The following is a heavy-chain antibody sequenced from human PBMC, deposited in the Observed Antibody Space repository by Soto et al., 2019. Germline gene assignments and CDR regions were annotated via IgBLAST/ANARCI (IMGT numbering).Heavy chain of an antibody. J-gene: IGHJ5*02. CDR1: GGSISSSSYY. D-gene: IGHD6-19*01. V-gene: IGHV4-39*02. Sequence: QLQLQESGPGLVKPSETLSLTCTVSGGSISSSSYYWGWIRHPPGKGLEWIGSIYYSGSTYYNPSLKSRVTISVDTSKNQFSLKLSSVTAADTAVYYCARENNGSSGPGWFDPWGQGTLVTVSS. CDR3: ARENNGSSGPGWFDP. CDR2: IYYSGST.